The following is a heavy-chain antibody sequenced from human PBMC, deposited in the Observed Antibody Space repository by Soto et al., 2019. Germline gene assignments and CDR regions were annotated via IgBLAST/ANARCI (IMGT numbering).Heavy chain of an antibody. CDR1: DDSINSDKYY. CDR2: IYYRGNA. J-gene: IGHJ4*02. Sequence: SETLSLTCSVSDDSINSDKYYWGWIRQPPGKGLEWIGSIYYRGNAYYNPSLQTRVTISLDKSKSQFSLKLNSVTAADSAVYFCAILEVLAPLPYYFDFWDPGALVTVSS. V-gene: IGHV4-39*01. CDR3: AILEVLAPLPYYFDF. D-gene: IGHD2-8*02.